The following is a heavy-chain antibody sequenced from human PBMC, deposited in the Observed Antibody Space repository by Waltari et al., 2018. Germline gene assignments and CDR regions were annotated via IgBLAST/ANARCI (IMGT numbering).Heavy chain of an antibody. CDR2: INPNNGDT. J-gene: IGHJ4*02. Sequence: QVQLVQSGAEVKKPGASVKVSCKASGYSFNDYDIYWVRQAPGQGLDWMGRINPNNGDTAYAQRFQGSVTMTRDTSISTAYMELSSLTSDDTAVYYCATTGDLYYENSRYGLLGYWGQGTRVTVSS. V-gene: IGHV1-2*06. CDR1: GYSFNDYD. CDR3: ATTGDLYYENSRYGLLGY. D-gene: IGHD3-22*01.